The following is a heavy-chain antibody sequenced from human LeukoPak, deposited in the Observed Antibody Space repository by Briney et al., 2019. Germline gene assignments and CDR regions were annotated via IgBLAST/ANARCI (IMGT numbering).Heavy chain of an antibody. CDR2: STSSYT. V-gene: IGHV3-11*03. Sequence: GGSLRLSCAASGFTFSDSYMSWIRQAPGKGLEWVSYSTSSYTNYAESVEGRFTISRDNAKNSRYLQMNSLRAEDTAVYYCARGIYYFDSWGQGTLVTVSS. D-gene: IGHD5-12*01. J-gene: IGHJ4*02. CDR3: ARGIYYFDS. CDR1: GFTFSDSY.